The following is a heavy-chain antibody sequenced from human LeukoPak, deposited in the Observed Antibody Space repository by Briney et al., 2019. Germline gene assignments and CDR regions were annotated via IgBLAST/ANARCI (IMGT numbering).Heavy chain of an antibody. CDR3: ARDHDIVVVVAGY. Sequence: ASVKVSCKASGYMFTNFGISWVRQAPGQGLEWMGWISAYNGNTNYAQKLQGRVTMTTDTSTSTAYMEVRSLRSDDTAVYYCARDHDIVVVVAGYWGQGTLVTVSS. V-gene: IGHV1-18*01. CDR1: GYMFTNFG. J-gene: IGHJ4*02. CDR2: ISAYNGNT. D-gene: IGHD2-15*01.